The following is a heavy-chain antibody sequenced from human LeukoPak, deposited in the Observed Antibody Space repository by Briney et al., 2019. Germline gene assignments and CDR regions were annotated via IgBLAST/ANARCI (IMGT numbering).Heavy chain of an antibody. V-gene: IGHV1-2*02. CDR2: INPYSGAT. CDR3: DGVLTLPFRMDV. D-gene: IGHD2-8*02. CDR1: AYTFTDLY. Sequence: ASVNLSSTVSAYTFTDLYIHTVPQAPGQGLEWMGWINPYSGATEFPQTFRGRVTLTRDTSIATAYMELHGLRSDEPAFYYCDGVLTLPFRMDVWGQGTTVTVS. J-gene: IGHJ6*02.